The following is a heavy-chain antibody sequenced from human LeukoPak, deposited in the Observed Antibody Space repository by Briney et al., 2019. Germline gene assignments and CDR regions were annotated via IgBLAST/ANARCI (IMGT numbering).Heavy chain of an antibody. V-gene: IGHV1-18*01. J-gene: IGHJ4*02. CDR2: INAYNGDT. Sequence: GASVKVSCKASGYSFRSYGFSWVRQAPGQGLEWMVWINAYNGDTNYAQKLRGRVTVTTDASTSTAYMELRSLRSDDTAVYYCAIDGSGTWNDYWGQGTLVTVSS. D-gene: IGHD3-10*01. CDR3: AIDGSGTWNDY. CDR1: GYSFRSYG.